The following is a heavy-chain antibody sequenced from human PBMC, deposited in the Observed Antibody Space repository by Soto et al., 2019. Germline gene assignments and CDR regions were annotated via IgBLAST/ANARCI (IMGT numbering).Heavy chain of an antibody. CDR1: GGSISSRTYY. Sequence: QLQVQESGPGLVKPSETLSLTCTVSGGSISSRTYYWGWIRQPPGKGLEWIGNINYSEDTYYNPSLKSRVTISVDTSKNQFSLDLTSVTAADTAVYFCARLPAPGTPEYFQHWGQGTLVTVSS. D-gene: IGHD6-13*01. CDR3: ARLPAPGTPEYFQH. J-gene: IGHJ1*01. V-gene: IGHV4-39*01. CDR2: INYSEDT.